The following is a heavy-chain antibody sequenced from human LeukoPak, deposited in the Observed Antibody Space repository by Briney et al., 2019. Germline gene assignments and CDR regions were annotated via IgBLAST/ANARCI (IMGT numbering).Heavy chain of an antibody. CDR2: IN. CDR3: AKMSGSGYFFYFDY. D-gene: IGHD3-22*01. Sequence: TGGSLRLSCAASGFTFDDHGMSWVRQAPGKGLEWVSGINYADSVKGRFTISRDNAKNSLYLQMNSLRAEDTALYFCAKMSGSGYFFYFDYWGQGALVTVSS. CDR1: GFTFDDHG. J-gene: IGHJ4*02. V-gene: IGHV3-20*04.